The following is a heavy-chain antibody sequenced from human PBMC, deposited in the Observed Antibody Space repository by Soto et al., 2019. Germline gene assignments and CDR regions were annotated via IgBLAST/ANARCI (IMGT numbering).Heavy chain of an antibody. J-gene: IGHJ4*02. CDR2: ISWNSGSI. D-gene: IGHD2-15*01. V-gene: IGHV3-9*01. Sequence: EVQLVESGGGLVQPGRSLRLSCAASGFTFDDYAMHWVRQAPGKGLEWVSGISWNSGSIGYADSVKGRFTISRDNAKNSLYLQMNSLRAEDTALYYCAKVRYCSGGSCYFLFDYWGQGTLVTVSS. CDR3: AKVRYCSGGSCYFLFDY. CDR1: GFTFDDYA.